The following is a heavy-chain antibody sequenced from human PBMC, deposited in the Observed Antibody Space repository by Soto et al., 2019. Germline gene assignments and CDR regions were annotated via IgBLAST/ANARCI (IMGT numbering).Heavy chain of an antibody. CDR2: IYPGDSDT. CDR1: GYSFTSYW. CDR3: ARRYDDYIWGSYRPLGAFDI. J-gene: IGHJ3*02. V-gene: IGHV5-51*01. Sequence: GESLKISCKGSGYSFTSYWIGWVRQMPGKGLEWMGIIYPGDSDTRYSPSFQGQVTISADKSISTAYLQWSSLKASDTAMYYCARRYDDYIWGSYRPLGAFDIWGQGTMVTVSS. D-gene: IGHD3-16*02.